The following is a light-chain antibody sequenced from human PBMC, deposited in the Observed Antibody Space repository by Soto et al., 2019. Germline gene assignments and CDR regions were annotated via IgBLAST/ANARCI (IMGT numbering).Light chain of an antibody. CDR2: ATS. J-gene: IGKJ4*01. V-gene: IGKV3-15*01. CDR1: QSVGNN. Sequence: EIVVTQSPATLSVSPGDRATLSCRASQSVGNNFAWYQQKPGQAPRLLIFATSTRATGVPARFSGSGSGTEFTLTISSLQSEDFAVYYCQKYGDSPLTFGGGAKVEIE. CDR3: QKYGDSPLT.